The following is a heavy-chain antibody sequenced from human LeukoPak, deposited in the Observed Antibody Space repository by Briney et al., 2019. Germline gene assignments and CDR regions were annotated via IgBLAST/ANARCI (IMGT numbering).Heavy chain of an antibody. V-gene: IGHV5-51*01. Sequence: GESLKISCQGSGSSFPNYWIAWVRQLPGKGLEWMGMIYPGDSDTRYSPSFQGQVTISADKSISTAYLQWSSLKASDSAMYYCARRAYCGGDCYVDYWGQGTLVTVSS. J-gene: IGHJ4*02. CDR2: IYPGDSDT. D-gene: IGHD2-21*02. CDR1: GSSFPNYW. CDR3: ARRAYCGGDCYVDY.